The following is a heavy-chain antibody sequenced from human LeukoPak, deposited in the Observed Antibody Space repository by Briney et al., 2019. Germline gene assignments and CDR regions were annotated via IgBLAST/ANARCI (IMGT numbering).Heavy chain of an antibody. D-gene: IGHD4-17*01. Sequence: GGSLRLSCGASGFTFRSYAMNWVRQAPGKGLEWVSAISGSGSATYYADSVKGRFTISRDNSKNTLYLQMNSLRAEDTAVYYCAKDQYGEAFDIWGPGTMVTVSS. CDR3: AKDQYGEAFDI. J-gene: IGHJ3*02. V-gene: IGHV3-23*01. CDR1: GFTFRSYA. CDR2: ISGSGSAT.